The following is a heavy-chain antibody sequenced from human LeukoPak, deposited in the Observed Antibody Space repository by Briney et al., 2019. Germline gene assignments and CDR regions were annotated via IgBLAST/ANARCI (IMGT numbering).Heavy chain of an antibody. V-gene: IGHV3-7*03. D-gene: IGHD2-2*02. Sequence: GGSLRLSCAASGFTFSNYWMSWVRQAPGKGLEWLANIKEDGSEKYHVDSVKGRFTISRDNAKNSLYLQMNSLRAEDTAVYYCARIGGCSSTSCYTYNWFDPWGQGTLVTVSS. CDR1: GFTFSNYW. J-gene: IGHJ5*02. CDR3: ARIGGCSSTSCYTYNWFDP. CDR2: IKEDGSEK.